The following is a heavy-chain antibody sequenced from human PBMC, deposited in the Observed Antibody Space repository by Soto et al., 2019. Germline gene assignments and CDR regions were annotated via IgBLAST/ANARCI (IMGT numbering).Heavy chain of an antibody. J-gene: IGHJ3*02. CDR1: GFTFSSYG. D-gene: IGHD3-10*01. Sequence: GGSLRLSCAASGFTFSSYGMHCVRQAPGKGLEWVAVIWYDGSNKYYADSVKGRFTISRDNSKNTLYLQMNSLRAEDTAVYYCARDYFRNAFDIWGQGTMVTVSS. CDR2: IWYDGSNK. V-gene: IGHV3-33*01. CDR3: ARDYFRNAFDI.